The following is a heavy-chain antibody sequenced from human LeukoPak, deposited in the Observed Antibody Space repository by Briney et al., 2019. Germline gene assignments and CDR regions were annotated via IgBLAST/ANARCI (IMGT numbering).Heavy chain of an antibody. CDR1: GFTFSDYY. D-gene: IGHD2-15*01. V-gene: IGHV3-11*01. Sequence: TGGSLRLSCAASGFTFSDYYMSWIRQAPGKGLEWVSYISSSGSTIYYADSVKGRFTISRDNAKNSLYLQMNSLRAEDTAVYYCARDVSRIVVVVAATPEFWFDPWGQGTLVTVSS. CDR2: ISSSGSTI. J-gene: IGHJ5*02. CDR3: ARDVSRIVVVVAATPEFWFDP.